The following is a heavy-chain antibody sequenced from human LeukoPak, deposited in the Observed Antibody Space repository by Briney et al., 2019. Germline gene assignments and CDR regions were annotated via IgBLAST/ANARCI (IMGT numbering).Heavy chain of an antibody. CDR2: INHSGST. V-gene: IGHV4-34*01. Sequence: SETLSLTCAVYGGSFSGYYWSWIRQPPGKGLEWIGEINHSGSTNYNPSFKSRVTISVDTSKNQFSLKLSSVTAADTAVYYCARHGRWFGQYYFDYWGQGTLVTVSS. J-gene: IGHJ4*02. D-gene: IGHD3-10*01. CDR3: ARHGRWFGQYYFDY. CDR1: GGSFSGYY.